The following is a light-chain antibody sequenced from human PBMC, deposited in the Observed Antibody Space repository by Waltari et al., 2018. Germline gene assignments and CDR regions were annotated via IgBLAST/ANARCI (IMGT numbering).Light chain of an antibody. CDR1: STDIGGHDY. V-gene: IGLV2-14*01. Sequence: QSALTQPASVSGSPGQSITISCTGSSTDIGGHDYVPWYRQDPGKAPKLIIHNVNKRPSGVSDRFSGSKSGNTASLTISGLQAEDEAHYFCNSYTSRSTMIFGGGTTLTV. CDR2: NVN. J-gene: IGLJ2*01. CDR3: NSYTSRSTMI.